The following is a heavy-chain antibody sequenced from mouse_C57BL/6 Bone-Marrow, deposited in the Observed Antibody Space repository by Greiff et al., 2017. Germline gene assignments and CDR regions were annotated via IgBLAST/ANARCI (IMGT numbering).Heavy chain of an antibody. D-gene: IGHD2-1*01. V-gene: IGHV1-62-2*01. CDR1: GYTFTEYT. CDR2: FYPGSGSI. CDR3: ARHEEDGNYVGDY. Sequence: QVQLKESGAELVKPGASVKLSCKASGYTFTEYTIHWVKQRPGQGLEWIGWFYPGSGSIKYNEKFKDKATLTADKSSSTVYMQLSRWTSEDAAVYFCARHEEDGNYVGDYWGQGTTLTVSS. J-gene: IGHJ2*01.